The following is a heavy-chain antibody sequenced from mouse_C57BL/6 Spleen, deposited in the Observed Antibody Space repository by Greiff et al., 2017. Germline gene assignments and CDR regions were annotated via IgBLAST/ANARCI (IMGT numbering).Heavy chain of an antibody. D-gene: IGHD1-1*01. CDR1: GYTFTSYW. CDR3: ARRVLYYGRSPGYFDY. Sequence: QVQLQQPGAELVMPGASVKLSCKASGYTFTSYWMHWVKQRPGQGLEWIGEIDPSDSYTNYNQKFKGKSPLTVDKSSSTAYMQLSSLTSEDSAVYYCARRVLYYGRSPGYFDYWGQGTTLTVSS. CDR2: IDPSDSYT. J-gene: IGHJ2*01. V-gene: IGHV1-69*01.